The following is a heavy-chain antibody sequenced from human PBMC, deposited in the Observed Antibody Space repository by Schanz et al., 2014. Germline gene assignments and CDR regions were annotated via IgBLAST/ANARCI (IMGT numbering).Heavy chain of an antibody. Sequence: EVQLVESGGGLVQPGGSLRLSCAASGFTFTTHSMTWVRQAPGKGLEWVSALSGSGGSTYYADSVKGRFTISRDNSKNTLYLQMNSLSADDTAVFYCAREQIMAAAGLVDYWGHGTLVTVSS. V-gene: IGHV3-23*04. J-gene: IGHJ4*01. D-gene: IGHD6-13*01. CDR1: GFTFTTHS. CDR2: LSGSGGST. CDR3: AREQIMAAAGLVDY.